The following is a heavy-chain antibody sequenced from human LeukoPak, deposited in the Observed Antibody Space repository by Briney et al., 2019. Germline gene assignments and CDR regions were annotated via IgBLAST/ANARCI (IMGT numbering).Heavy chain of an antibody. J-gene: IGHJ6*02. CDR3: AAAVRSYGMDV. Sequence: PGGSPRLSCAASGFTFSHFWMSWVRQAPGKGLEWVAVISYDGSNKYYADSVKGRFTISRDNSKNTLYLQMNSLRAEDTAVYYCAAAVRSYGMDVWGQGTTVTVSS. CDR1: GFTFSHFW. D-gene: IGHD6-25*01. V-gene: IGHV3-30-3*01. CDR2: ISYDGSNK.